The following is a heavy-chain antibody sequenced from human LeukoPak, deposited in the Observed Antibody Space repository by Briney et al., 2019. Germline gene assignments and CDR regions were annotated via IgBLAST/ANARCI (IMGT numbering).Heavy chain of an antibody. D-gene: IGHD2-21*01. CDR2: TSPSGST. J-gene: IGHJ3*02. CDR3: AKDRSINAFDI. CDR1: SGSISGDH. V-gene: IGHV4-59*01. Sequence: SETLSLTCTVSSGSISGDHWSWIRQPPGKGLEWIGYTSPSGSTNYNPSLKSRVTIFRDTSKNQFFLKLSAVTAADTAVYYCAKDRSINAFDIWGQGTVVTVSS.